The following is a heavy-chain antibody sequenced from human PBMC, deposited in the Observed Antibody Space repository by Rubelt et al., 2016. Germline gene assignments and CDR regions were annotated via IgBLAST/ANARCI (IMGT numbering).Heavy chain of an antibody. D-gene: IGHD5-12*01. CDR2: ISASNSNT. V-gene: IGHV1-18*01. J-gene: IGHJ5*02. CDR3: ARDHGYSGYDGWFGP. CDR1: GYTFTSYA. Sequence: QVQLVQSGSELKKPGASVKVSCKASGYTFTSYAMNWVRQAPGQGLEWMGWISASNSNTNYAQKRQGRVTMTTDTSTSTVFMELTSLRSDDTAVYYCARDHGYSGYDGWFGPWGQGTLVTVSS.